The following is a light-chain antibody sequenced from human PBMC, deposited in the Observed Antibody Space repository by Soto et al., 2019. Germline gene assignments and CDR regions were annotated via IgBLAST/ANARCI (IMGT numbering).Light chain of an antibody. Sequence: IVMTQSPTTLSVSPWERATLSCRASQSVSSNLAWYQQKFGQAPRLLIYGASNRATGIPDRFSGSGSGTDFTLTITTLEPEDFAVYYCQQYGSSPRTFGLGSNVDI. CDR3: QQYGSSPRT. J-gene: IGKJ1*01. CDR2: GAS. V-gene: IGKV3-20*01. CDR1: QSVSSN.